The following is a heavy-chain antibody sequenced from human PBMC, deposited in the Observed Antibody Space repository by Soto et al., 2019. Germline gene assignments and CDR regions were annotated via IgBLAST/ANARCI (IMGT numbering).Heavy chain of an antibody. CDR1: GGSFNANY. J-gene: IGHJ4*02. CDR2: INHSGNT. Sequence: QVQLQQWGAGLLKPSETLSLTCAVSGGSFNANYWTWIRQPPGKGLEWIGEINHSGNTNYTPSLKSRVTISGDTSKNQFSLTLTSVTAADTAVYYCASARWDYWGQGTLVTVSS. CDR3: ASARWDY. V-gene: IGHV4-34*01.